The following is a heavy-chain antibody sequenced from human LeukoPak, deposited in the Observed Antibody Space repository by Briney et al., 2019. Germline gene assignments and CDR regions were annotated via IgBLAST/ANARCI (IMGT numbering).Heavy chain of an antibody. Sequence: PSETLSLTCTVSGGSISCSDYYWGWIRQPPGKGLEWIGYMYYSGSTNYNPSLKSRVTISVDTSKNQFSLNLRSVTAADTARYYCARTARLVGATRAFDLWGQGTLVTVSS. J-gene: IGHJ3*01. CDR2: MYYSGST. D-gene: IGHD1-26*01. CDR1: GGSISCSDYY. CDR3: ARTARLVGATRAFDL. V-gene: IGHV4-61*05.